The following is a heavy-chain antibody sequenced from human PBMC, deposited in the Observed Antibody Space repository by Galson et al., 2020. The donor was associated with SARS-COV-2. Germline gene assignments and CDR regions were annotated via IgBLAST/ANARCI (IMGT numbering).Heavy chain of an antibody. Sequence: SETLSLTCTVSGGSIRSGSYYWSWIRPPAGKGLEWIGRIHTTGSTNYNPSLKSRVTISVDTSKNQFSLRLSSVTAADTAVYYCARSHDSSGNAFDSWGQGTMVTVSS. J-gene: IGHJ3*02. CDR2: IHTTGST. D-gene: IGHD3-22*01. CDR3: ARSHDSSGNAFDS. CDR1: GGSIRSGSYY. V-gene: IGHV4-61*02.